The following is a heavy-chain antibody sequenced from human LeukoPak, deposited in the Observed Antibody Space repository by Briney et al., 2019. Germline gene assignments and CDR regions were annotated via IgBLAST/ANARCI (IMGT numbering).Heavy chain of an antibody. J-gene: IGHJ5*02. CDR3: ARHTSLLWFGELLSWFDP. V-gene: IGHV4-59*08. Sequence: PSETLSLTCTVSGGSISSYYWSWIRQPPGKGLEWIGCIYYSGSTNYNPSLKSRVTISVDTSKNQFSLKLSSVTAADTAVYYCARHTSLLWFGELLSWFDPWGQGTLVTVSS. D-gene: IGHD3-10*01. CDR1: GGSISSYY. CDR2: IYYSGST.